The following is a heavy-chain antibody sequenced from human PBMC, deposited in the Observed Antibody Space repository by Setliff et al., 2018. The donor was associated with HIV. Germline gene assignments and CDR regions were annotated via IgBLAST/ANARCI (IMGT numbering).Heavy chain of an antibody. V-gene: IGHV4-4*07. D-gene: IGHD2-15*01. CDR1: NVSIKSYY. CDR2: IYSSGST. CDR3: ARDPYCSGDGCFRYYQH. J-gene: IGHJ1*01. Sequence: PSETLSLTCTVSNVSIKSYYWSWIRQPAGRALEWIGRIYSSGSTNYNPSLKSRIKMSIDTPKTQFSLKLSSVTAADTAVYFCARDPYCSGDGCFRYYQHWGRGTLVTVSS.